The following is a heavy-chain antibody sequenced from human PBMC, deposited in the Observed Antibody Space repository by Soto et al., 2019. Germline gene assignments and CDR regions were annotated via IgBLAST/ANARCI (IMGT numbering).Heavy chain of an antibody. CDR3: VKDRFVNY. J-gene: IGHJ4*02. V-gene: IGHV3-64D*06. D-gene: IGHD3-3*01. Sequence: LRLSCSASGLSFNDYAMHWVRQAAGKGLKYVSSISSNGVSTYYADSVKGRFTISRDNSKNTLYLQMNSLRVEDTAVYYCVKDRFVNYWGQGALVTVSS. CDR1: GLSFNDYA. CDR2: ISSNGVST.